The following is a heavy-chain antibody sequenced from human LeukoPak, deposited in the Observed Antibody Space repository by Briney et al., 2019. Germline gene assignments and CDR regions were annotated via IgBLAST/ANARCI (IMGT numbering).Heavy chain of an antibody. CDR1: GFTFSSYA. Sequence: GGSLRLSCAASGFTFSSYAMSWVRQAPGKGLEWVSAISGSGGSTYYADSVKGRFTISRDNSKNTLYLQMNSLRAEDTAVYYCAKAQSGYYDILTGYSAPLDYWGQGTLVTVSS. D-gene: IGHD3-9*01. CDR2: ISGSGGST. CDR3: AKAQSGYYDILTGYSAPLDY. J-gene: IGHJ4*02. V-gene: IGHV3-23*01.